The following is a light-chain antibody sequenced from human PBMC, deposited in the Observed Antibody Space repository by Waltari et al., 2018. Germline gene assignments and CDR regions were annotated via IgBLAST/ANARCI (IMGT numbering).Light chain of an antibody. CDR2: EGS. J-gene: IGLJ3*02. Sequence: GTSSDVGSYNLVSWYQQHPGKAPKLMIYEGSKRPSGVSNRFSGSKSGNTASLTISGLQAEDEADYYCCSYAGSSWVFGGGTKLTVL. V-gene: IGLV2-23*01. CDR3: CSYAGSSWV. CDR1: SSDVGSYNL.